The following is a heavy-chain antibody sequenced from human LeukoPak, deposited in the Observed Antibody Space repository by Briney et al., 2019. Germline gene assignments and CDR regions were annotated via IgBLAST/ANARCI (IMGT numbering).Heavy chain of an antibody. D-gene: IGHD3-22*01. J-gene: IGHJ2*01. CDR2: ISSSSSYI. Sequence: KPGGSLRLSCAASGFTFSNYNLIWVRQAPGKGLAWVSSISSSSSYIYYADSVKGRFSISRDNAKNSLYLQMNSLRAEDTAVYYCARVPYYYDTTGDPKDGYFDLWGRGTLVTVSS. V-gene: IGHV3-21*01. CDR3: ARVPYYYDTTGDPKDGYFDL. CDR1: GFTFSNYN.